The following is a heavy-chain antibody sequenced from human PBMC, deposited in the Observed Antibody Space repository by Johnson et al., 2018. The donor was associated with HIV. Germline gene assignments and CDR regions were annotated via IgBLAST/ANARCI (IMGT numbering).Heavy chain of an antibody. J-gene: IGHJ3*02. Sequence: QVQLVESGGGLVQPGGSLRLSCAASGFSFSDYYMSRVRQAPGKGLEWVTFIRYDGNNKYYADSMRGRLTISRDNAKNSLYLQMNSLRAEDTAVYYCARDGIAAEPKWDAFDIWGQGTMVTVSS. D-gene: IGHD6-13*01. CDR1: GFSFSDYY. CDR2: IRYDGNNK. CDR3: ARDGIAAEPKWDAFDI. V-gene: IGHV3-30*02.